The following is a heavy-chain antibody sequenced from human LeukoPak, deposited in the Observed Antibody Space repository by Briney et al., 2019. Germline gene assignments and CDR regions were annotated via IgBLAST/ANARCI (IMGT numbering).Heavy chain of an antibody. CDR3: ARGSQWGYYYYGMDV. D-gene: IGHD1-26*01. CDR2: INHSGST. V-gene: IGHV4-34*01. CDR1: GGSFSGYY. J-gene: IGHJ6*02. Sequence: PSETLSLTCAVYGGSFSGYYWSWIRQPPGKGLEWIGEINHSGSTNYNPSLKSRVTISVDTSKNQFSLKLSSVTAADTAVYYCARGSQWGYYYYGMDVWGQGTTVTVSS.